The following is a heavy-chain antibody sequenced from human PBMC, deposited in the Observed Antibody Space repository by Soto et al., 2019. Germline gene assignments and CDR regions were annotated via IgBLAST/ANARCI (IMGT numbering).Heavy chain of an antibody. D-gene: IGHD3-3*01. CDR1: GYTFTSYD. V-gene: IGHV1-8*01. CDR2: MNPNSGNT. Sequence: QVPLVQSGAEVKKPGASVKVSCKASGYTFTSYDINWVRQATGQGLEWMGWMNPNSGNTGYAQKFQGRGTMTRNNAISTANMRLSSLRSEGTAVYYCARGTIFGAYYYYMDVWGKGTTVTVSS. CDR3: ARGTIFGAYYYYMDV. J-gene: IGHJ6*03.